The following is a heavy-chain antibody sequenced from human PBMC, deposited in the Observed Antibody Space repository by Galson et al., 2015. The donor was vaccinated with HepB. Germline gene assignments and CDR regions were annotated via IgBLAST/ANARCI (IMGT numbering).Heavy chain of an antibody. J-gene: IGHJ3*02. CDR2: IIPIFGTA. CDR1: GGTFSSYA. D-gene: IGHD5-12*01. Sequence: SVKVSCKASGGTFSSYAISWVRQAPGQGLEWMGGIIPIFGTANYAQKFQGRVTITADESTSTAYLQWSSLKASDTAMYYCARLATRSLGAFDIWGQGTMVTVSS. CDR3: ARLATRSLGAFDI. V-gene: IGHV1-69*13.